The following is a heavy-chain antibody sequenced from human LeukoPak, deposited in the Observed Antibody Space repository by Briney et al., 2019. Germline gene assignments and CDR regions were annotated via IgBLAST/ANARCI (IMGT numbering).Heavy chain of an antibody. CDR3: ARDLVDTVMSHLVLFDY. CDR1: GDSISTSSYY. CDR2: IYISGST. Sequence: SETLSLTCSVSGDSISTSSYYWSWIRQSAGKGPEWIGRIYISGSTKYNPSLKSRVTISVDMSKNQFSLKLSSVTAADTAVYYCARDLVDTVMSHLVLFDYWGQGTLVTVSS. V-gene: IGHV4-61*02. J-gene: IGHJ4*02. D-gene: IGHD5-18*01.